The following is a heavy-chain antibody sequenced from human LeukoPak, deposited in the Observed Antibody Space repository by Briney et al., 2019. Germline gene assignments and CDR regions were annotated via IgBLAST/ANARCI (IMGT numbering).Heavy chain of an antibody. J-gene: IGHJ6*03. V-gene: IGHV1-24*01. CDR1: GYTLTELS. Sequence: GASVKVSCKVSGYTLTELSMHWVRQAPGKGLEWMGGFDPEDGETIYAQKFQGRVTMTEDTSTDTAYMELSSLRSEDTAVYYCASTSTMVRGVYYYYMDVWGKGTTVTVSS. D-gene: IGHD3-10*01. CDR2: FDPEDGET. CDR3: ASTSTMVRGVYYYYMDV.